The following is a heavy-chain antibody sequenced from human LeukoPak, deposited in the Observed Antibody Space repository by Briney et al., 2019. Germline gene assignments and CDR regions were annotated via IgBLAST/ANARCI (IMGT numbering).Heavy chain of an antibody. V-gene: IGHV3-7*05. CDR1: GFTFSNYW. CDR3: AKDAAGPEY. D-gene: IGHD6-13*01. Sequence: GGSLRLSCAASGFTFSNYWMSWVRQAPGKGLEWVANINQDGSEKYSVDSVKGRFTISRDNSRNTLYLQMNSLRAEDTAVYYCAKDAAGPEYWGQGTLVTVSS. J-gene: IGHJ4*02. CDR2: INQDGSEK.